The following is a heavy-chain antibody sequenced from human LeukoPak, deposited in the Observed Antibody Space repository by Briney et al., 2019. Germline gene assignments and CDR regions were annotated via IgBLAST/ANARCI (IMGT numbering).Heavy chain of an antibody. CDR1: GGSISSSDYY. CDR2: IYYGGST. CDR3: ARALGYCSGGSCTRGYNWFDP. D-gene: IGHD2-15*01. Sequence: SETLSLTCTVSGGSISSSDYYWGWNRQPPGKGLEWIGSIYYGGSTYYNPSLKSRVTISVDTSMNQFSPKLSFVTTADTAVYYCARALGYCSGGSCTRGYNWFDPWGQGTLVTVPS. J-gene: IGHJ5*02. V-gene: IGHV4-39*01.